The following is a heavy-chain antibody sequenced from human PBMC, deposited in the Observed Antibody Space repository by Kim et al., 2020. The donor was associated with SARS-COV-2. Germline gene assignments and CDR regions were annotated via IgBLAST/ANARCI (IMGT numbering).Heavy chain of an antibody. CDR3: TTDWAYGSGFDP. CDR1: EFNFMNAW. CDR2: IKTKAEGGTT. D-gene: IGHD3-10*01. J-gene: IGHJ5*02. V-gene: IGHV3-15*01. Sequence: GGSLRLSCAASEFNFMNAWMTWVREAPGKGLEWVGRIKTKAEGGTTEYTAAVKDRFTISRDDSKNMLYLHMNSLKIEDTGVYFCTTDWAYGSGFDPWGQGTQVTVSS.